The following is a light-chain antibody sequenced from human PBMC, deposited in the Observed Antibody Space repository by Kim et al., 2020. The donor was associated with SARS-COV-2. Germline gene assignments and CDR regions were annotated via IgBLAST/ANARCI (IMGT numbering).Light chain of an antibody. CDR1: SSNIGSNY. J-gene: IGLJ3*02. CDR3: AAWDDILSGPE. Sequence: ELTQPPSASGTPGQRVTISCSGSSSNIGSNYVYWYQQLPGTAPKLLIYRNNQRPSGVPDRFSGSKSGTSASLAISGLRSEDETDYYCAAWDDILSGPEFGGGTQLTVL. V-gene: IGLV1-47*01. CDR2: RNN.